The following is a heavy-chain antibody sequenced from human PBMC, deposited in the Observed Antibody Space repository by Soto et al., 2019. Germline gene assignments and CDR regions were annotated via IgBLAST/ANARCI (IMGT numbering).Heavy chain of an antibody. CDR1: GFTFSNAW. CDR3: TTAPSGWYYYGMDV. J-gene: IGHJ6*02. V-gene: IGHV3-15*01. Sequence: GGSLRLSCAASGFTFSNAWMSWVRQAPGKGLEWVGRIKSKTDGGTTDYAAPVKGRFTISRDDSKNTLYLQMNSLKTEDTAVYYCTTAPSGWYYYGMDVWGQGTTVTVSS. D-gene: IGHD6-19*01. CDR2: IKSKTDGGTT.